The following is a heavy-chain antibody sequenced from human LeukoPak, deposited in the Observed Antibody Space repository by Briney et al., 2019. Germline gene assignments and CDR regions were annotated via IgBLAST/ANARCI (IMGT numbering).Heavy chain of an antibody. V-gene: IGHV3-23*01. CDR2: ISGGGVST. CDR1: GFTFSSYG. Sequence: GGSLRLSCAASGFTFSSYGMSWVRQAPGKGLEWVSAISGGGVSTYYADSVRGRFTISRDNSKNTLYLQMNSLRAEDTAVYYCARAKRNGFDIWGQGTMVTVSS. CDR3: ARAKRNGFDI. J-gene: IGHJ3*02.